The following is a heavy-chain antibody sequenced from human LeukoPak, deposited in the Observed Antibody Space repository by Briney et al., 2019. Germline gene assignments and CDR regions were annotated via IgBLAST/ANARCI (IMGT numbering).Heavy chain of an antibody. J-gene: IGHJ4*02. CDR1: GFTFTNYW. V-gene: IGHV3-7*03. CDR3: TRDRTDRPDIVVVVAAPPFDY. D-gene: IGHD2-15*01. Sequence: GGSLRLSCAASGFTFTNYWMSWVRQAPGKGLEWVANIKKDGSEKYYEDSVKGRFTISRDNAKNSVYLQMNSLKTEDTAVYYCTRDRTDRPDIVVVVAAPPFDYWGQGTLVTVSP. CDR2: IKKDGSEK.